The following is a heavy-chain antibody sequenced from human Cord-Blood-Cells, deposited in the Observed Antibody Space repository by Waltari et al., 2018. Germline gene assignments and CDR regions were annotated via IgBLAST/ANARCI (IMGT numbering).Heavy chain of an antibody. D-gene: IGHD5-12*01. CDR3: ARGYSGYDYYFDY. Sequence: QVQLVQSGAEVKKPGASVKVSCKASGYTFTGYLSHWVRQAPGQGLEWMGWINPNSGGTNYAQKFQGWVTMTRDTSISTAYMELSRLRSDDTAVYYCARGYSGYDYYFDYWGQGTLVTVSS. CDR2: INPNSGGT. CDR1: GYTFTGYL. J-gene: IGHJ4*02. V-gene: IGHV1-2*04.